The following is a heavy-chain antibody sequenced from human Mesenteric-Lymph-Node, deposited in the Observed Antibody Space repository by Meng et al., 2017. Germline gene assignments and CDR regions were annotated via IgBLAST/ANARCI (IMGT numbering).Heavy chain of an antibody. J-gene: IGHJ4*02. CDR2: MNPNSGNT. V-gene: IGHV1-8*01. Sequence: QVQLVPAGAEVKKPGAPLKVSCKASGYTFTSYDINGVRKATGQGLEWMGWMNPNSGNTGYAQKFQGRVTMTRNTSISTAYMELSSLRSEDTAVYYCAREEDYGGNANYWGQGTLVTVSS. CDR3: AREEDYGGNANY. D-gene: IGHD4-23*01. CDR1: GYTFTSYD.